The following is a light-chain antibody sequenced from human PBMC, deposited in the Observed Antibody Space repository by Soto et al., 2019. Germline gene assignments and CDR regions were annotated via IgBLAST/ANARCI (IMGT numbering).Light chain of an antibody. CDR3: SSYAGSSNV. V-gene: IGLV2-8*01. Sequence: QSALTQPPSASGSPGQSVAISCTGTSSDVGGYNYVSWYQQHPGQAPKLMIYEVNQRPSGVPDRFSGSKSGNTASLTVSGLQAEDEADYYCSSYAGSSNVFGTGTKLTVL. CDR1: SSDVGGYNY. J-gene: IGLJ1*01. CDR2: EVN.